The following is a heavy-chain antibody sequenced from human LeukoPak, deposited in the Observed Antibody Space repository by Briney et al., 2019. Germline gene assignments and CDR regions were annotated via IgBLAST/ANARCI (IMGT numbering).Heavy chain of an antibody. CDR1: GFTFSSYA. J-gene: IGHJ4*02. CDR2: ISYDGSNK. Sequence: PGGSLRLSCAASGFTFSSYAMHWVRQAPGKGLEWVALISYDGSNKYYADSVKGRFTISRDNSKNTLYLQMNGLRAEDTAVYYCARDRAIVWLDYSNRLDYWGQGTLVTVSS. D-gene: IGHD4-11*01. V-gene: IGHV3-30-3*01. CDR3: ARDRAIVWLDYSNRLDY.